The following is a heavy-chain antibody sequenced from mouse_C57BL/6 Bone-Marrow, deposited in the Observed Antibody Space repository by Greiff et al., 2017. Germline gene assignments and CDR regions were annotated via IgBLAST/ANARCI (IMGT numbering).Heavy chain of an antibody. CDR2: IDPSDSYT. CDR3: ARSDSWFAY. J-gene: IGHJ3*01. V-gene: IGHV1-69*01. Sequence: QVQLQQPGAELVMPGASVKLSCKASGYTFTSYWMHWVKQRPGQGLEWIGEIDPSDSYTNYNQKFKGKSTLTVDKSSSTAYMQLRSLTSEDSAVYYCARSDSWFAYWGQGTLVTVSA. CDR1: GYTFTSYW.